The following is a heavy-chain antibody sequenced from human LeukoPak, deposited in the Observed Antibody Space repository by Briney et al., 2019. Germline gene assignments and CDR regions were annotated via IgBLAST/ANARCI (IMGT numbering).Heavy chain of an antibody. Sequence: GESLKISCKGSGYSFTNYWIGWVRQMPGKGLEWMGIIYPGDSATRYSPSFQGQVTISADKSISTAYLQWSSLKASDTAMYYCARLGRYDSSGYYYAYWGQGIQVTVSS. V-gene: IGHV5-51*01. J-gene: IGHJ4*02. D-gene: IGHD3-22*01. CDR1: GYSFTNYW. CDR2: IYPGDSAT. CDR3: ARLGRYDSSGYYYAY.